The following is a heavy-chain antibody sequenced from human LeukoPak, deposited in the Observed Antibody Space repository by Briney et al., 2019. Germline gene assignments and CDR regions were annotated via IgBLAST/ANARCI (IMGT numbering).Heavy chain of an antibody. Sequence: SQTLSLTCAISGDSVSSNSAAWNWIRQSPSRGLEWLVRTYYRSKWYNDYAVSVKSRITINPDTSKNQFSLQLNSVTPEDTAVYYCSREALNYYGSGNFFDYWGQGTLVTVSS. CDR1: GDSVSSNSAA. V-gene: IGHV6-1*01. D-gene: IGHD3-10*01. J-gene: IGHJ4*02. CDR3: SREALNYYGSGNFFDY. CDR2: TYYRSKWYN.